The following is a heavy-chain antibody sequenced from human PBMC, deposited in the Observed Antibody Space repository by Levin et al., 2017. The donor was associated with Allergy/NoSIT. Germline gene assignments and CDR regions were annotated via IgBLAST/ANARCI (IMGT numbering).Heavy chain of an antibody. CDR3: ARGTWGFGDNWFDP. V-gene: IGHV3-21*01. CDR1: GFTFSSSS. J-gene: IGHJ5*02. D-gene: IGHD3-10*01. CDR2: ISSSSSYI. Sequence: LSLTCAASGFTFSSSSMNWVRQAPGKGLEWVSSISSSSSYIYYADSVKGRFTISRDNAKNSLYLQMNSLRAEDTAVYYCARGTWGFGDNWFDPWGQGTLVTVSS.